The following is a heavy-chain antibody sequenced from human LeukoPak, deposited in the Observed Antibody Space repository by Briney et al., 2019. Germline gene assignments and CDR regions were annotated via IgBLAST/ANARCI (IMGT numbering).Heavy chain of an antibody. CDR1: GGSTSSYY. J-gene: IGHJ4*02. V-gene: IGHV4-59*01. CDR2: IYYSGST. Sequence: SETLSLTCTVSGGSTSSYYWSWIRQPPGKGLEWIGYIYYSGSTNYDPSLKSRVTISVDTSKNQFSLKLSSVTAADTAVYYCARDVGANSFDYWGQGTLVTVSS. CDR3: ARDVGANSFDY. D-gene: IGHD1-26*01.